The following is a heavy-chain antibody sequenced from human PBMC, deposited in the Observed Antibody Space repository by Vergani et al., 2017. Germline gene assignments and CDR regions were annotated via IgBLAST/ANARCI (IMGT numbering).Heavy chain of an antibody. V-gene: IGHV1-69*02. CDR2: IIPILGIA. CDR1: GGTFSSYT. Sequence: QVQLVQSGAEVKKPGSSVKVSCKASGGTFSSYTISWVRQAPGQGLEWMGRIIPILGIANYAQKFQGRVTITADKSTSTAYMELSSLRSEDTAVYYCAGAAVVMNAGGFDPWGQGTLVTVSS. D-gene: IGHD3-22*01. J-gene: IGHJ5*02. CDR3: AGAAVVMNAGGFDP.